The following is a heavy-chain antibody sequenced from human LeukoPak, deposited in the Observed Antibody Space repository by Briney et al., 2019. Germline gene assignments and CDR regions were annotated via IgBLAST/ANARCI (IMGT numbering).Heavy chain of an antibody. V-gene: IGHV3-21*01. CDR3: ARGRYSSAAAGSWFDP. CDR1: GFAFSSYS. Sequence: GGSLRLSCAASGFAFSSYSMNWVRQAPGKGLEWVSSISSSSSYIYYADSVKGRFTISRDNAKNSLYLQMNSLRAEDTAVYYCARGRYSSAAAGSWFDPWGQGTLVTVSS. J-gene: IGHJ5*02. CDR2: ISSSSSYI. D-gene: IGHD6-13*01.